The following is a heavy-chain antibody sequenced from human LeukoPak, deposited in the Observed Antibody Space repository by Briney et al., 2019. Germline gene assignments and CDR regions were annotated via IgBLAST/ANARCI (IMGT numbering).Heavy chain of an antibody. Sequence: GAXVKVSCKASGYTFTSYDINWVRQAPGQGLEWMGWMNPNSGNTDYAQKFQGRVTMTRNTSISTAYMELSSLRSEDTAVYYCARGLYSSSRGNWFDPWGQGTLVTVSS. D-gene: IGHD6-6*01. V-gene: IGHV1-8*01. CDR3: ARGLYSSSRGNWFDP. J-gene: IGHJ5*02. CDR2: MNPNSGNT. CDR1: GYTFTSYD.